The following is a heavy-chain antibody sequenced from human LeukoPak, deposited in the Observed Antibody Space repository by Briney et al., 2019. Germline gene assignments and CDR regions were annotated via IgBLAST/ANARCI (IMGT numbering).Heavy chain of an antibody. CDR2: VRSDGTTK. Sequence: GGSLRLSCAASGFTFSSHGMHWVRQAPGKGLEWVVFVRSDGTTKYYTDSVKGRFTISRDNSKNTMYLQMNSLRAEDTAVYYCAKDQPRAYFDSWGQGTLVTVSS. V-gene: IGHV3-30*02. J-gene: IGHJ4*02. CDR3: AKDQPRAYFDS. CDR1: GFTFSSHG. D-gene: IGHD2-2*01.